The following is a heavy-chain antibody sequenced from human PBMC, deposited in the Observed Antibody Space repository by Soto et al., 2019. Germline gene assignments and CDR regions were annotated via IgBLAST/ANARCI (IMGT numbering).Heavy chain of an antibody. J-gene: IGHJ5*02. D-gene: IGHD4-17*01. V-gene: IGHV4-31*03. CDR2: IYYSGRT. CDR3: ARGLHRTTENWFDP. CDR1: GGSISSGGYY. Sequence: QVQLQESGPGLVKPSQTLSLTCTVSGGSISSGGYYWSWIRQHPGKGLEWIGYIYYSGRTYYNPSRKSRVTISVDTSKNQSSLKLSSVTAADTAVYYCARGLHRTTENWFDPWGQGTLVTVSS.